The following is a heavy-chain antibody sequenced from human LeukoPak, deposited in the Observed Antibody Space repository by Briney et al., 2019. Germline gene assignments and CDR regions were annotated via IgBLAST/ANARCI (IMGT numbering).Heavy chain of an antibody. CDR2: IKNDGTEK. V-gene: IGHV3-7*01. J-gene: IGHJ4*02. Sequence: GGSLRLSCAASGFNFVDSWMTWVRQAPGKGLEWVANIKNDGTEKYYADFVKGRFTISRDNVESFLFLQMDSLRADDTAVYYCVRISTAVAGADYWGQGTLLTVSS. CDR3: VRISTAVAGADY. D-gene: IGHD6-19*01. CDR1: GFNFVDSW.